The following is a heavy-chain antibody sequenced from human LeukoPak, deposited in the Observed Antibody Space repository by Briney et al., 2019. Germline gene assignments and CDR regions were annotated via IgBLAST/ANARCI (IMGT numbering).Heavy chain of an antibody. CDR1: GFTFSSYS. J-gene: IGHJ3*02. V-gene: IGHV3-21*01. Sequence: GGSLRLSCAASGFTFSSYSMNWVRQAPGKGLEWVSSISSGSGYIYYADSVKGRFTISRDNAKNSLYLQMNSLRAEDTAVYYCARDKLTGNAFDIWGQGTMVTVSS. D-gene: IGHD3-10*01. CDR3: ARDKLTGNAFDI. CDR2: ISSGSGYI.